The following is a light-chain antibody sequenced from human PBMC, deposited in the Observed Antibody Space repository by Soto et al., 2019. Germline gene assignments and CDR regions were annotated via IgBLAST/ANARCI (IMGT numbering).Light chain of an antibody. V-gene: IGKV3D-20*02. CDR2: DAS. CDR3: QQRSNWIT. Sequence: EIVLTQSPGTLSLSPGERATLSCRASQTVRNSYLAWYQQKPGQAPRLLIYDASNRATGIPGRFSGSGSGTDFTLTISSLEPEDFAVYYCQQRSNWITFGQGTRLEIK. J-gene: IGKJ5*01. CDR1: QTVRNSY.